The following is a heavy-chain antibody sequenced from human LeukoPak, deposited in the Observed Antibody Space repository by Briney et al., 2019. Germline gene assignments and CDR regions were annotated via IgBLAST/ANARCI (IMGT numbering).Heavy chain of an antibody. D-gene: IGHD3-22*01. Sequence: GGSLRLSCAASGFTFSSYWMHWVRRAPGKGLVWVSRMNIDGSDTTYADSVKGRFTISRDNAKSTLYLQMNSLRAEDTAVYYCAGVGYDSGGYSLFDYWGQGILVTVSS. CDR1: GFTFSSYW. CDR3: AGVGYDSGGYSLFDY. CDR2: MNIDGSDT. V-gene: IGHV3-74*01. J-gene: IGHJ4*02.